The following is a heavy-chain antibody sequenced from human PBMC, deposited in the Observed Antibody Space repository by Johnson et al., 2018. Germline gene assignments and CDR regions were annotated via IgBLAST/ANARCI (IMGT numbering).Heavy chain of an antibody. V-gene: IGHV3-9*01. CDR2: IHWNSGSI. J-gene: IGHJ6*03. D-gene: IGHD3-10*01. CDR3: VKAGAYYYYYMDV. CDR1: GFTFNNYG. Sequence: VQLVESGGGLVQPGGSLRLACGASGFTFNNYGMNWVRQAPGKGLEWVSSIHWNSGSIDYADSVKGRFAISRDNAKTSLYLQMNSLRAEDTALYYCVKAGAYYYYYMDVWGKGTTVTVSS.